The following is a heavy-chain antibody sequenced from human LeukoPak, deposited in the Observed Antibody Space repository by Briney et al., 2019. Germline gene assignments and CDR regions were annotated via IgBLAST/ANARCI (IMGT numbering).Heavy chain of an antibody. V-gene: IGHV3-33*01. Sequence: GGSLRLSCAASGFTFGSYGMHWVRQAPGKGLEWVAVIWYDGSNKYYADSVKGRFTISRDNSKNTLYLQMNSLRAEDTAVYYCARDLLPYDTLNWFDPWGQGTLVTVSS. CDR2: IWYDGSNK. CDR1: GFTFGSYG. D-gene: IGHD3-9*01. J-gene: IGHJ5*02. CDR3: ARDLLPYDTLNWFDP.